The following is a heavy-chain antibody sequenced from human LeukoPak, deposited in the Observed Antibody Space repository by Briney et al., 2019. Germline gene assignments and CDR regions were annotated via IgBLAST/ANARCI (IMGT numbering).Heavy chain of an antibody. V-gene: IGHV4-59*01. CDR1: GGSISSYY. Sequence: SETLSLTCIVSGGSISSYYWSWIRQPPGKGLEWIGYIYYSGSTNYNPSLKSRVTISVDTSKNQFSLKLSSVTAADTAVYSCATGFGEIDYWGQGTLVTVSS. CDR2: IYYSGST. J-gene: IGHJ4*02. D-gene: IGHD3-10*01. CDR3: ATGFGEIDY.